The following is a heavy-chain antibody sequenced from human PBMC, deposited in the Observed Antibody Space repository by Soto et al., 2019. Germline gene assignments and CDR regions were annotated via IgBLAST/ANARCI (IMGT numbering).Heavy chain of an antibody. CDR3: ARVAVTEEQGV. CDR1: GFTFSSYG. Sequence: GGSLRLSCAASGFTFSSYGMHWVRQAPGKGLEWVAFIRCSRSNKYYEDSVKGRFTISRDNAKNTLYLQMNSLRAEDTAVYYCARVAVTEEQGVWGKGTTVTVSS. CDR2: IRCSRSNK. D-gene: IGHD4-4*01. J-gene: IGHJ6*04. V-gene: IGHV3-48*01.